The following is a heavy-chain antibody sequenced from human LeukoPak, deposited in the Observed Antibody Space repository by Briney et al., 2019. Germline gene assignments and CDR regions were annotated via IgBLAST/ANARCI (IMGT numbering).Heavy chain of an antibody. CDR2: ISAYNGNT. D-gene: IGHD3-22*01. CDR1: GYTFTSYG. J-gene: IGHJ4*02. V-gene: IGHV1-18*01. CDR3: ARDHPGHHDSSGYYVH. Sequence: ASVKVSCKASGYTFTSYGISWVRQAPGQGLEWMGWISAYNGNTNYAQKLQGRVTMTTDTSTSTAYMELRSLRSDDTAVYYCARDHPGHHDSSGYYVHWGQGTLVTVSS.